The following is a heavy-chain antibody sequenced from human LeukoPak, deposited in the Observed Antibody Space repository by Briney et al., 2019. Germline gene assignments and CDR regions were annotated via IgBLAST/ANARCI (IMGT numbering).Heavy chain of an antibody. V-gene: IGHV5-51*01. CDR1: GYSFTSYW. J-gene: IGHJ4*02. D-gene: IGHD3-22*01. CDR2: IYPGDSDT. CDR3: ARQGIHYYDSSGYYFDY. Sequence: GESLKISCKGSGYSFTSYWIGWVRQMPGKGLEWMGIIYPGDSDTRYSPSFQGQVTISADKSIGTAYLQWSSLKASDTAMYYCARQGIHYYDSSGYYFDYWGQGTLVTVSS.